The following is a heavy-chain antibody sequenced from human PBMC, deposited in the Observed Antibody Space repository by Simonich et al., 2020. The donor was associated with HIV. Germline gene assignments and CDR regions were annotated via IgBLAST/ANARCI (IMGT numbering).Heavy chain of an antibody. CDR3: AKDRYYNFWSGYYDY. CDR1: GFTFSSYA. Sequence: EVQLLESGGGLVQPGGSLRLSCAASGFTFSSYAMSWVRQAPGKGVGGVSAIRGSGGSTYYADSVKCRFTISRDNSKNTLYLQMNSLRAEDTAVYYCAKDRYYNFWSGYYDYWGQGTLVTVSS. J-gene: IGHJ4*02. V-gene: IGHV3-23*01. CDR2: IRGSGGST. D-gene: IGHD3-3*01.